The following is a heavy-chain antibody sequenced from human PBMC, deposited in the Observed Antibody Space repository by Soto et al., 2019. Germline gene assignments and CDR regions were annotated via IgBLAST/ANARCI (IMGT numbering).Heavy chain of an antibody. D-gene: IGHD1-26*01. J-gene: IGHJ4*02. Sequence: SETLSLTCAVSGYSISSGYYCGWIRQPPGKGLEWIGSIYHNGRTYYNPSLKSRVIISVDTSKNQFSLNLSSVTAADTAVYYCARVEGGSAGAGVAGYWGQGSLVTVPQ. CDR2: IYHNGRT. V-gene: IGHV4-38-2*01. CDR1: GYSISSGYY. CDR3: ARVEGGSAGAGVAGY.